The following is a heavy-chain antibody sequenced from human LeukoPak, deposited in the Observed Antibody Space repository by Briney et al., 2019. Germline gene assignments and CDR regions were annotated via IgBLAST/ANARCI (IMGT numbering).Heavy chain of an antibody. J-gene: IGHJ4*02. CDR3: ARRDYYDSSGYYIIDY. CDR2: INHSGST. CDR1: GGSFSGYY. V-gene: IGHV4-34*01. Sequence: SETQSLTCAVYGGSFSGYYWSWIRQPPGKGLEWIGEINHSGSTNYNPSLKSRVTISVNTSKNQFSLKLSSVTAADTAVYYCARRDYYDSSGYYIIDYWGQGTLVTVSS. D-gene: IGHD3-22*01.